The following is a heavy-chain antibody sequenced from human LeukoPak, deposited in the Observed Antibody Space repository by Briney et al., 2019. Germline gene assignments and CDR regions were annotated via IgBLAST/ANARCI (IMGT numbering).Heavy chain of an antibody. Sequence: SETLSLTCTVSGGSISGRSYYWAWIRQPPGKGLEWIGTIYYSGSTFYIPSLKSRLTISVDTSKSQFSLRLSSVTAADTAIYYCARSGYYGSGSYHDYWGQGTLVTVSS. V-gene: IGHV4-39*01. CDR3: ARSGYYGSGSYHDY. D-gene: IGHD3-10*01. J-gene: IGHJ4*02. CDR2: IYYSGST. CDR1: GGSISGRSYY.